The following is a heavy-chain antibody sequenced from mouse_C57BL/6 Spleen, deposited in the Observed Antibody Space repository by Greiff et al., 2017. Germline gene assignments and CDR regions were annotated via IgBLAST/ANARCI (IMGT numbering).Heavy chain of an antibody. Sequence: EVHLVESGGGLVKPGGSLKLSCAASGFTFSDYGMHWVRQAPEKGLEWVAYISSGSSTIYYADTVKGRFTISRDNAKNTLFLQMTSLRSEDTAMYYCARTTVKNVDYWGQGTTLTVSS. D-gene: IGHD1-1*01. CDR2: ISSGSSTI. CDR3: ARTTVKNVDY. V-gene: IGHV5-17*01. CDR1: GFTFSDYG. J-gene: IGHJ2*01.